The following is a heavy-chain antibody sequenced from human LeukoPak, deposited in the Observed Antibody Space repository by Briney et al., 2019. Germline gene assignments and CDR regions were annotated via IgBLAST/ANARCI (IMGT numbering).Heavy chain of an antibody. CDR2: SGST. J-gene: IGHJ6*02. D-gene: IGHD3-10*01. Sequence: SETLSLTCTVSGGSFSDYYWTWLRQPPGKGLEWIGYSGSTNYNPSLKSRVTISIDMSKRHFSLTLSSVTAADTAVYYCARTRRHYYGSGKNLTPWPTGLDAWGQGTTVIVS. CDR1: GGSFSDYY. V-gene: IGHV4-59*01. CDR3: ARTRRHYYGSGKNLTPWPTGLDA.